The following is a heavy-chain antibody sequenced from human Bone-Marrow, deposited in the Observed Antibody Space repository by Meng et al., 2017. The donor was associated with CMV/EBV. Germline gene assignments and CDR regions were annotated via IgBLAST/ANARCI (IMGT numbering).Heavy chain of an antibody. CDR1: GGTFSSYA. CDR2: IIPIFGTA. Sequence: SVKVSCKASGGTFSSYAISWVRQAPGQGLEWMGGIIPIFGTANYAQKFQGRVTITTDESTSTAYMELSSLRSEDTAVYYCARDSWWLPTAYYGMDLWGQGTTVTVSS. J-gene: IGHJ6*02. CDR3: ARDSWWLPTAYYGMDL. D-gene: IGHD5-12*01. V-gene: IGHV1-69*05.